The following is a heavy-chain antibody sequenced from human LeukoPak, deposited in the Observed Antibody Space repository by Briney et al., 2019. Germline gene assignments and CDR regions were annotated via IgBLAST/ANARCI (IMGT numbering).Heavy chain of an antibody. J-gene: IGHJ5*02. D-gene: IGHD2-2*02. CDR3: AILYVPPAILLFGFGWFDP. CDR2: IYYSGST. CDR1: GGSISSYY. Sequence: SDTLSLTCTVSGGSISSYYWSWLRQPPGKGLEWIGYIYYSGSTNYNPSLKRRDTISVDTSKNQYALKLSSVTAVDTAVYYCAILYVPPAILLFGFGWFDPWGQGTLVTVSS. V-gene: IGHV4-59*08.